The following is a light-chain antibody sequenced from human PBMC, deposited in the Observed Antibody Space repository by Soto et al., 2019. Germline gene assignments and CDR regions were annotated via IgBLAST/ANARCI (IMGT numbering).Light chain of an antibody. J-gene: IGKJ1*01. CDR3: QQYNSYSWT. CDR1: QSISSW. CDR2: DAS. Sequence: IQMTQSPSTLSASVGDRVTITCRASQSISSWLAWYQQKPGKAPKLLIYDASSLESGVPSRFSGSGSGTEFTLTIRSLQPDDFATYYCQQYNSYSWTFGQGTKVDIK. V-gene: IGKV1-5*01.